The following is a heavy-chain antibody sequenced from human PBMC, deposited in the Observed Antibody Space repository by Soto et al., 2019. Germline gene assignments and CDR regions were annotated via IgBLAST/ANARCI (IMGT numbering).Heavy chain of an antibody. J-gene: IGHJ5*02. D-gene: IGHD6-13*01. CDR2: INHSGST. CDR1: GGSFSGYY. CDR3: ARTLPWRQHLVLWFDP. Sequence: PSETLSLTCAVYGGSFSGYYWSWIRQPPGKGLEWIGEINHSGSTNYNPSLKSRVTISVDTSKNQFSLKLSSVTAADTAVYYCARTLPWRQHLVLWFDPWGQGTLVTVSS. V-gene: IGHV4-34*01.